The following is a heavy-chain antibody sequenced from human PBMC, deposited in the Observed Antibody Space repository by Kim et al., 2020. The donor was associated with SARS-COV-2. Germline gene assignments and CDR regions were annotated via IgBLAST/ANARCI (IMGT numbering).Heavy chain of an antibody. D-gene: IGHD3-10*01. CDR2: ISYDGSNK. CDR1: GFTFSSYA. V-gene: IGHV3-30*04. CDR3: ARASYYGSGSLLDYYYY. J-gene: IGHJ6*01. Sequence: GGSLRLSCAASGFTFSSYAMHWVRQAPGKGLEWVAVISYDGSNKYYADSVKGQFTISRDNSKNTLYLQMNSLRAEDTAVYYCARASYYGSGSLLDYYYY.